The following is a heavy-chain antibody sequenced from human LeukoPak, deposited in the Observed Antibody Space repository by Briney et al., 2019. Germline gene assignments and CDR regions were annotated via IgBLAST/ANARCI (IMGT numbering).Heavy chain of an antibody. Sequence: PGGSLRLSCAASGFTFSSYAMHWVRQAPGKGLEWVAVISYDGSNKYYADSVKGRFTISRDNSKNTLYLQMNSLRAEDTAVYYCAHSGSYIDYWGQGTLVTVSS. D-gene: IGHD1-26*01. V-gene: IGHV3-30-3*01. CDR2: ISYDGSNK. CDR3: AHSGSYIDY. J-gene: IGHJ4*02. CDR1: GFTFSSYA.